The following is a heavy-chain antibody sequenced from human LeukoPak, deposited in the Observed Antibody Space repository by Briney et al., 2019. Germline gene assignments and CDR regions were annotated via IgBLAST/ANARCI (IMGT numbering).Heavy chain of an antibody. CDR1: GVSISTYY. J-gene: IGHJ4*02. D-gene: IGHD3-10*01. V-gene: IGHV4-59*12. CDR2: IYSSGTT. Sequence: SETLSLTCTVSGVSISTYYWSWIRQPPGKGPEWIGYIYSSGTTNYNPSLKSRVTISIDTSKNQFSLKLSSVTAADTAVYYCASSGGNWGQGTLVTVSS. CDR3: ASSGGN.